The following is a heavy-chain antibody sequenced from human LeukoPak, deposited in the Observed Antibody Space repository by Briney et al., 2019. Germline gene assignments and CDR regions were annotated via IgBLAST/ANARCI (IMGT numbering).Heavy chain of an antibody. CDR2: IYLSGRT. Sequence: SETLSLTCTVSGDPISNNYWSWIRQPPGKGLEWIGYIYLSGRTNYNPSLKSRVTISLDTSKNQFSLKMTSVTAADTAVYYCARDKYGSDDDAFDIWGQGTMATVSS. V-gene: IGHV4-59*01. CDR1: GDPISNNY. J-gene: IGHJ3*02. D-gene: IGHD3-10*01. CDR3: ARDKYGSDDDAFDI.